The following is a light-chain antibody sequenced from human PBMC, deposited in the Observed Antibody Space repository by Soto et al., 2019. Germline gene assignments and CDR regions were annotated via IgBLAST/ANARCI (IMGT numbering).Light chain of an antibody. Sequence: EIVLTQSPGTLSLSPGERATLSCRASQSVRSNYLAWYLQKPGQAPRLLIFGASSRATGIPDRFSGSGSGTDFTLTISRLEPEDFAVYYCQQYASSPRTFGQGTKVDIK. J-gene: IGKJ1*01. V-gene: IGKV3-20*01. CDR2: GAS. CDR3: QQYASSPRT. CDR1: QSVRSNY.